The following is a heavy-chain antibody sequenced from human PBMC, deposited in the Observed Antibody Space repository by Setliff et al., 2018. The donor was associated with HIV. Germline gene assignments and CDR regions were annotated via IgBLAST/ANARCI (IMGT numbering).Heavy chain of an antibody. CDR2: IFRAGNA. CDR3: AREQYHFVVDYYYYYGMDV. D-gene: IGHD2-15*01. CDR1: GGSISSGAYL. V-gene: IGHV4-61*02. Sequence: KPSETLSLTCTVSGGSISSGAYLWAWIRQPAGEGLEWIGRIFRAGNATYSPSLKSRATMSIDASQNQFSLKLKHVTAADTAVYCCAREQYHFVVDYYYYYGMDVWGQGNTVTVSS. J-gene: IGHJ6*02.